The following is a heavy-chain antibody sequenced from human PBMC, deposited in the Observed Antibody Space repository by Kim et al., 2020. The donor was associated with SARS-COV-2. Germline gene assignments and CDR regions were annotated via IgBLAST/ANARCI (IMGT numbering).Heavy chain of an antibody. V-gene: IGHV4-30-2*03. D-gene: IGHD3-3*01. CDR3: AGQARECAVRVNWCDP. Sequence: PSLKSRVTISVDTAKNQFSLKMSSVTAAGTGVYYCAGQARECAVRVNWCDPWGQGNLVTVSS. J-gene: IGHJ5*02.